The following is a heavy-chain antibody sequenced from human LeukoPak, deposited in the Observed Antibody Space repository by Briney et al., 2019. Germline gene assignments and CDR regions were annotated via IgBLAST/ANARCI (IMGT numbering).Heavy chain of an antibody. V-gene: IGHV4-59*01. Sequence: SETLSLTCTVSGGSISSYYWSWIRQPPGKGLEWIGYIYYSGSTNYNPSLKSRVTISVDTSKNQFSLKLSSVTAADTAVYYCASASRPGWFDPWGQGTLVTVSS. CDR3: ASASRPGWFDP. CDR2: IYYSGST. CDR1: GGSISSYY. J-gene: IGHJ5*02. D-gene: IGHD3-16*01.